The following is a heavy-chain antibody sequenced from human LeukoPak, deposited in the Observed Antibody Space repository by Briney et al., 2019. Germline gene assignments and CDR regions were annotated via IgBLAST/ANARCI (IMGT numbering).Heavy chain of an antibody. Sequence: PGGSLRLSCAASGFTFSNAWMSWVRQAPGKGLEWVGRIKSKTDGGTTDYAAPVKGRFTISRDDSKNTLYLQMNSLKTEDTAVYYCTTDRQGPQLWLVYRYFDYWGQGTLVTVSS. J-gene: IGHJ4*02. V-gene: IGHV3-15*01. CDR1: GFTFSNAW. CDR3: TTDRQGPQLWLVYRYFDY. CDR2: IKSKTDGGTT. D-gene: IGHD5-18*01.